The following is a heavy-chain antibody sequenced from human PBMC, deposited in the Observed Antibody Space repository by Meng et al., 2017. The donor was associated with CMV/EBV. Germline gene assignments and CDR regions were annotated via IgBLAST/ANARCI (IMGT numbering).Heavy chain of an antibody. Sequence: ASVKVSCKASGYTFTSYYMHWVRQAPGQGLEWMGWINPNSGGTNYAQKFQGRVTMTRDTSISTAYMELSRLRSDDTAVYYCARFVGYCSGISCYPKRGLVDYWGQGTLVTVSS. CDR3: ARFVGYCSGISCYPKRGLVDY. V-gene: IGHV1-2*02. D-gene: IGHD2-2*01. CDR1: GYTFTSYY. J-gene: IGHJ4*02. CDR2: INPNSGGT.